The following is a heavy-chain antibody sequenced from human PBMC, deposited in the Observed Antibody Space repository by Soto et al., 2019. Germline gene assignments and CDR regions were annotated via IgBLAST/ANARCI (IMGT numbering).Heavy chain of an antibody. CDR1: GYTFSNSY. Sequence: QVQLVQSGAEVKKPGASVKVSCKASGYTFSNSYMHWVRQGPGQGLEWMGLINTGGGDTTYAQKFRGRLTMTRDTSTSTVFMELNSLTSEDTAVYYCARDPVVGSTTRSHLDFWGHGTLVTVSS. CDR3: ARDPVVGSTTRSHLDF. CDR2: INTGGGDT. V-gene: IGHV1-46*01. J-gene: IGHJ4*01. D-gene: IGHD1-26*01.